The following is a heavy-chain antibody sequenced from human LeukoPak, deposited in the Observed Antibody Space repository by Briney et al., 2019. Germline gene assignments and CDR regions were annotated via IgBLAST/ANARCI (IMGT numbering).Heavy chain of an antibody. Sequence: GGSLRLSCAASGFTFSTYWMSWVRQAPGRGLEWLASIKQDGSEEYCVDSVKGRFTISRDNAKNSLYLQMNSLRAEDTAVYYCAKDGTSGWYYWGQGTLVTVSS. J-gene: IGHJ4*02. V-gene: IGHV3-7*01. CDR2: IKQDGSEE. CDR3: AKDGTSGWYY. CDR1: GFTFSTYW. D-gene: IGHD6-19*01.